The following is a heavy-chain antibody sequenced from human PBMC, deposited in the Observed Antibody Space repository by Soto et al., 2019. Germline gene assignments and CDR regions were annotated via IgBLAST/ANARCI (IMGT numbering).Heavy chain of an antibody. D-gene: IGHD6-19*01. V-gene: IGHV1-18*01. CDR3: SREATISVGGFGMDV. CDR1: GYSFISYG. Sequence: QVQLVQSGAAVEKPGASVKVSCKASGYSFISYGMSWVRQAPGQGLEWVGGFNTYHGNPDYAQKFQGRVTMTTDTSTTAAYRELRSLRSDDTAVYYCSREATISVGGFGMDVWGQGTLVTVAS. J-gene: IGHJ6*02. CDR2: FNTYHGNP.